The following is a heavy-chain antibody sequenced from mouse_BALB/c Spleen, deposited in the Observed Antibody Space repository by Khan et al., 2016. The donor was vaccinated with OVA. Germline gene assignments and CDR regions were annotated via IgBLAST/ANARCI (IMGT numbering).Heavy chain of an antibody. CDR3: TRDGNYAHWYFDV. CDR2: ISSGSTYT. Sequence: VQLVESGGGLVKPGGSLKLSCAASGFSFSSYTMSWVRQTPEKRLEWVATISSGSTYTYYPDSVKGRFTISRDNAKNTLYLQMGSLKTEDTAMYYCTRDGNYAHWYFDVWGAGTTVTVSS. V-gene: IGHV5-6-4*01. J-gene: IGHJ1*01. D-gene: IGHD2-1*01. CDR1: GFSFSSYT.